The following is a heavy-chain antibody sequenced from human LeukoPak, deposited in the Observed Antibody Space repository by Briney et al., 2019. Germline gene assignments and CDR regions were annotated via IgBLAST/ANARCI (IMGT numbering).Heavy chain of an antibody. CDR2: ISSSSSYI. CDR1: GFTFSSYS. J-gene: IGHJ4*02. D-gene: IGHD3-9*01. CDR3: ARVGGGGDTYCDILTGTDH. Sequence: PGGSLRLSCAASGFTFSSYSMNWVRQAPGKGLEWVSSISSSSSYIYYADSVKGRFTISRDNAKNSLYLQMNSLRDEDTAVYYCARVGGGGDTYCDILTGTDHWGQGTLVTVSS. V-gene: IGHV3-21*01.